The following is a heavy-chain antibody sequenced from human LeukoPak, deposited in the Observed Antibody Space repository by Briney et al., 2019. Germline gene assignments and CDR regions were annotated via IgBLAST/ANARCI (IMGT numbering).Heavy chain of an antibody. CDR2: ISYDGSNK. D-gene: IGHD3-10*01. CDR1: GFTFSSYA. V-gene: IGHV3-30-3*01. CDR3: ARGGSGISNAFDI. Sequence: PGGSLRLSCAASGFTFSSYAMHWVRQAPGKGLEWVAVISYDGSNKYYADSVKGRFTISRDNSKNTLYLQMNSLRAEDTAVYYCARGGSGISNAFDIWGQGTMVTVSS. J-gene: IGHJ3*02.